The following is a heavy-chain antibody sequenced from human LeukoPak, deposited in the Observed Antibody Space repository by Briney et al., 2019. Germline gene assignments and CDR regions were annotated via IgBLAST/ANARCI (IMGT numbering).Heavy chain of an antibody. CDR1: GYTFTSYD. D-gene: IGHD3-3*01. CDR3: ARLDYDFWSGYITPDY. CDR2: MNPNSGST. V-gene: IGHV1-8*01. Sequence: ASVKVSCKASGYTFTSYDINWVRQATGQGLEWMGWMNPNSGSTGYAQKFQGRVTMTRNTSISTAYMELSSLRSEDTAVYYCARLDYDFWSGYITPDYWGQGTLVTVSS. J-gene: IGHJ4*02.